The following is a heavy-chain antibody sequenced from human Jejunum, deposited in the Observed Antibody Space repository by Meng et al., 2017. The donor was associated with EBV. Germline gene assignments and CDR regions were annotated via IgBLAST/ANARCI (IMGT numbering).Heavy chain of an antibody. CDR2: IDHTGTT. CDR3: ARDSQYLARGYFDY. Sequence: VHPSGTVDPSRAFSSAAIKTRNEWYWCRQPPGERLAWIGEIDHTGTTHYNPSLKSRVTISLGTSMNQFSLELTSPTPADTAVYYCARDSQYLARGYFDYWGQGALVTVSS. CDR1: SAAIKTRNE. D-gene: IGHD2/OR15-2a*01. V-gene: IGHV4-4*02. J-gene: IGHJ4*02.